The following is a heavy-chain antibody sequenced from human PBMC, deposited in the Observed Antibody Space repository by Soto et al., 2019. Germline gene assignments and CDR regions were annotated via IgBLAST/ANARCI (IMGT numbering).Heavy chain of an antibody. CDR1: GGTFSSYA. J-gene: IGHJ3*02. V-gene: IGHV1-69*06. Sequence: QVQRVQSGAEVKKPGSSVKVSCKASGGTFSSYAISWVRQAPGQGLEWMGGIIPIFGTANYAQKFQGRVTITADKSTSTAYMELSSLRSEDTAVYYCARGDYYDSSGYYPPLGAFDIWGQGTMVTVSS. CDR2: IIPIFGTA. D-gene: IGHD3-22*01. CDR3: ARGDYYDSSGYYPPLGAFDI.